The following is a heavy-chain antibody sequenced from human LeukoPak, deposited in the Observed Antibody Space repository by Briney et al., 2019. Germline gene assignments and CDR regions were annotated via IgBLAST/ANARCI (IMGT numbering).Heavy chain of an antibody. Sequence: GGSLRLSCAASGFTFSRYGMSWVRQAPGKGLEWVSAISGSGGYTYYADSVKGRFTISRDNSKNTLSLQMNSLRAEDTAVYYCASGAYYDSSGRDAFDIWGQGTMVTVSS. CDR3: ASGAYYDSSGRDAFDI. CDR1: GFTFSRYG. V-gene: IGHV3-23*01. J-gene: IGHJ3*02. CDR2: ISGSGGYT. D-gene: IGHD3-22*01.